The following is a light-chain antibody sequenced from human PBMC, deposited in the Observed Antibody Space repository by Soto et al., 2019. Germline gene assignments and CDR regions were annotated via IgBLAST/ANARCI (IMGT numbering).Light chain of an antibody. CDR3: QQYYSYPLT. Sequence: DIQMTQSPSSLSASVGDRVTITCRASQRMSGWLAWHQQKPGKAPKLLIYAASTLQSGVPSRFSGSGSGTDFTLTISCLQSEDFATYYCQQYYSYPLTFGQGTKVDIK. CDR1: QRMSGW. J-gene: IGKJ1*01. CDR2: AAS. V-gene: IGKV1D-16*01.